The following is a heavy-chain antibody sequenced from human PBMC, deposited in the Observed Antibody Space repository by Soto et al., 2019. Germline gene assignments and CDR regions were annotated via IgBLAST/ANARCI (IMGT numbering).Heavy chain of an antibody. D-gene: IGHD3-22*01. Sequence: SETLSLTCAVYGGSFSGYYWSWIRQPPGKGLEWIGEINHSGSTYYNPSLKSRVTISVDTSKNQFSLKLSSVTAADTAVYYCARHEGWLLRSPSFDYWGQGTLVTVSS. V-gene: IGHV4-34*01. CDR1: GGSFSGYY. CDR2: INHSGST. CDR3: ARHEGWLLRSPSFDY. J-gene: IGHJ4*02.